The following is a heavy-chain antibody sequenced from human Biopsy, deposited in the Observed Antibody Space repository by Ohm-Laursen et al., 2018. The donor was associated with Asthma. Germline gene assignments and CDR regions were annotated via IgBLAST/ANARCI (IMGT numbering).Heavy chain of an antibody. Sequence: SLRLSCAASGTHFGSYNMHWARQAPGKGLKWVAVITFDGSTQHYGDSVKGRFTICRDNSKNMLFLQMNSLRAEDTAVYYCSRDTLGYYFDIWGQGTQVTVSS. CDR2: ITFDGSTQ. V-gene: IGHV3-30-3*01. J-gene: IGHJ4*02. D-gene: IGHD6-13*01. CDR1: GTHFGSYN. CDR3: SRDTLGYYFDI.